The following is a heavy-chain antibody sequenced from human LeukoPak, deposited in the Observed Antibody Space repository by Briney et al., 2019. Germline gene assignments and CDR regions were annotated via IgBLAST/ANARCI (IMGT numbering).Heavy chain of an antibody. D-gene: IGHD5-12*01. J-gene: IGHJ4*02. CDR2: IYTSGST. Sequence: PSETLSLTCTVSGNSISSGDNYWSWIRQPAGKGLEWIGRIYTSGSTNYNPSLKSRVTISGDTSKNQFSLRLSSVTAADTAVYYCARYSGYDLPYGGFDYWGQGTLVTVSS. CDR3: ARYSGYDLPYGGFDY. V-gene: IGHV4-61*02. CDR1: GNSISSGDNY.